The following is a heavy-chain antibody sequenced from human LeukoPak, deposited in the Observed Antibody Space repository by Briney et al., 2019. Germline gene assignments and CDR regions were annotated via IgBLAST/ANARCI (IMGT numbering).Heavy chain of an antibody. D-gene: IGHD6-19*01. Sequence: SETLSLTCAVSGGSISSSNWWSWVRQPPGKGLEWIGESYHGGSTNYNPSLKSRVTISVDKSKNQFSLKMNSVTAAGTAVYFCARVAANSVGLAGTMDYWGQGTLVTVSS. CDR2: SYHGGST. CDR1: GGSISSSNW. V-gene: IGHV4-4*02. J-gene: IGHJ4*02. CDR3: ARVAANSVGLAGTMDY.